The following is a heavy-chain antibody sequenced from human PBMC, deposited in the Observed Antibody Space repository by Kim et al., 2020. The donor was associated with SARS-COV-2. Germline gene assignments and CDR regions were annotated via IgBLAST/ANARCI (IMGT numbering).Heavy chain of an antibody. CDR1: GFTFGDYA. D-gene: IGHD6-13*01. Sequence: GGSLRRSCAASGFTFGDYAMHWVRQAPGKGLEWVSGISWNSGNIGYADSVKGRFTISRDNAKNSLYLQMNSLRAEDTALYYCAKDKAAAGQGAFDIWGQGTMVTVSS. CDR2: ISWNSGNI. V-gene: IGHV3-9*01. J-gene: IGHJ3*02. CDR3: AKDKAAAGQGAFDI.